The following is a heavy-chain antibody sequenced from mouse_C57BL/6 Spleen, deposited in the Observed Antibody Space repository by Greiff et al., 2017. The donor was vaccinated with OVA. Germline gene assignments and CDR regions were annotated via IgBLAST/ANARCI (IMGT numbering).Heavy chain of an antibody. D-gene: IGHD2-1*01. J-gene: IGHJ1*03. Sequence: EVKLVDSGGGLVQPKGSLKLSCAASGFSFNTYAMNWVRQAPGKGLEWVARIRSKSNNYATYYADSVKDRFTISRDDSESMLYLQMNNLKTEDTAMYYCVRQKGNYGGWYFDVWGTGTTVTVSS. V-gene: IGHV10-1*01. CDR3: VRQKGNYGGWYFDV. CDR1: GFSFNTYA. CDR2: IRSKSNNYAT.